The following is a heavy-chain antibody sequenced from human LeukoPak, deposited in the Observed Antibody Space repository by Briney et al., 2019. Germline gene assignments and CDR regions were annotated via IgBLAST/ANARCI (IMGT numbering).Heavy chain of an antibody. D-gene: IGHD3-3*01. J-gene: IGHJ4*02. CDR1: GGSVSSGSYY. Sequence: SETLSLTCTVSGGSVSSGSYYWSWIRQPPGKGLEWIGYIYYSGSTNYNPSLKSRVTISVDTSKNQFSLKLSSVTAADTAVYYCARGRPNTIFGVVIIPASEASYFDYWGQGTLVTVSS. CDR3: ARGRPNTIFGVVIIPASEASYFDY. V-gene: IGHV4-61*01. CDR2: IYYSGST.